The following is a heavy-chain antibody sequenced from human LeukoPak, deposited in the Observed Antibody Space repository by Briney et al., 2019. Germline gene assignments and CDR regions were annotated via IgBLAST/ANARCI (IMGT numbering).Heavy chain of an antibody. CDR2: IYYSGST. D-gene: IGHD6-13*01. V-gene: IGHV4-39*07. CDR3: ARGAGSSWYRSWFDS. CDR1: GGSISSSSYY. J-gene: IGHJ5*01. Sequence: SETLSLTCTVSGGSISSSSYYWGWIRQPPGKGLEWIGSIYYSGSTYYNPSLKSRVTISVDTSKNPSSLKLSSVTAADTAVYFCARGAGSSWYRSWFDSWGQGTLVTVSS.